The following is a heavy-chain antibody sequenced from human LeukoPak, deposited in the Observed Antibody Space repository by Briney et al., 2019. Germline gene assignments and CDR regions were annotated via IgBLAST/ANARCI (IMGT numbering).Heavy chain of an antibody. D-gene: IGHD3-22*01. CDR1: VFTFCSYS. V-gene: IGHV3-48*01. Sequence: GGSLRLSCAASVFTFCSYSMNWVRQAPGKGLEWVSYISSSSSTIYYADSVKGRFTISRDNAKNSLYLQMNSLRAEDTAVYYCARDLATYYYDSSGFDAFDIWGQGTMVTVSS. J-gene: IGHJ3*02. CDR3: ARDLATYYYDSSGFDAFDI. CDR2: ISSSSSTI.